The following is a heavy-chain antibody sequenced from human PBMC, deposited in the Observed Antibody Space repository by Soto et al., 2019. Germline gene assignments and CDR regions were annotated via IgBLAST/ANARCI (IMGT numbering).Heavy chain of an antibody. J-gene: IGHJ3*01. CDR3: AKDGQYRTDGFDV. V-gene: IGHV3-23*01. Sequence: GGSLRLSCEDSGFTFSSNGMSWVRQAPGKGLEWIAGLSRGGGTTYYADSVKGRFTISRDNSKNTLDLIMNSLKVEDTALYYCAKDGQYRTDGFDVWGQGTMVTVSS. CDR2: LSRGGGTT. D-gene: IGHD6-6*01. CDR1: GFTFSSNG.